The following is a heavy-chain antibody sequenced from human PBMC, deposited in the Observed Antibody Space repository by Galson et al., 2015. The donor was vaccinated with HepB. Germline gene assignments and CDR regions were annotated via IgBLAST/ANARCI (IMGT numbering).Heavy chain of an antibody. CDR3: ARHVEHGLYCGGDCYPWGAFDI. CDR2: INHSGST. D-gene: IGHD2-21*02. J-gene: IGHJ3*02. V-gene: IGHV4-34*01. Sequence: SETLSLTCAVYGGSFSGYYWSWIRQPPGKGLEWIGEINHSGSTNYNPSLKSRVTISVDTSKNQFSLKLSSVTAADTAVYYCARHVEHGLYCGGDCYPWGAFDIWGQGTMVTVSS. CDR1: GGSFSGYY.